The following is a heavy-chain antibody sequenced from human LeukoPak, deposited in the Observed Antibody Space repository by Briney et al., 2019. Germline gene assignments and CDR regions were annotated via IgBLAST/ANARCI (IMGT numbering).Heavy chain of an antibody. CDR1: GGSFSGYY. Sequence: SETLSLTCAVYGGSFSGYYWSWIRQPPGKGLEWIGEINHSGSTNYNPSLKSRVTISVDTSKNQFSLKLSSVTAADTAVYYCARGYEYSSSFNWFDPWGQGTLVTVSS. D-gene: IGHD6-6*01. CDR3: ARGYEYSSSFNWFDP. CDR2: INHSGST. J-gene: IGHJ5*02. V-gene: IGHV4-34*01.